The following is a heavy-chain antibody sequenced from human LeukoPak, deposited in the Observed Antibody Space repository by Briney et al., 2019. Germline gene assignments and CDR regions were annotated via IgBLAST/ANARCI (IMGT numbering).Heavy chain of an antibody. V-gene: IGHV4-34*01. CDR2: INHSGST. Sequence: PSETLSLTCAVYGGSFSGYYWSWIRQPPGKGLEWIGEINHSGSTNYNPSLKSRVTISVDTSKNQFSVKLSSVSAADTAVYYCATGGGRYYFDYWGQGALVTVSS. J-gene: IGHJ4*02. D-gene: IGHD3-16*01. CDR1: GGSFSGYY. CDR3: ATGGGRYYFDY.